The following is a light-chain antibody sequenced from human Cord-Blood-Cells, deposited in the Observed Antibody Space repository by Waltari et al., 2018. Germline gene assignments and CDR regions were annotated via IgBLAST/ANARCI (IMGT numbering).Light chain of an antibody. Sequence: QSALTQPDSVSGSPGQSITISCTGTSSDVGRYNLVSWYQQHPGKAPKLMIYEGSNRPSWVSNRFSGSKSGNTASLTISGLQAEDEADYYCCSYAGSSTYVFGTGTKVTVL. CDR3: CSYAGSSTYV. CDR1: SSDVGRYNL. J-gene: IGLJ1*01. V-gene: IGLV2-23*01. CDR2: EGS.